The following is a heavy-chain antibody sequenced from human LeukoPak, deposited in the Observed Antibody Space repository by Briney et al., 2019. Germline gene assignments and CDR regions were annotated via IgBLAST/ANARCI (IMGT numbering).Heavy chain of an antibody. J-gene: IGHJ4*02. Sequence: SENLSLTCTGSGGSISSGSYYRSWIRQPAGKGLEWIGRIYTSGSTNYNPSINSRVTISVDTSKNQFSLKLSSVTAADTAVYYCARDSPIDDFWSGSLTFDYWGQGTLVTVSS. CDR2: IYTSGST. D-gene: IGHD3-3*01. CDR3: ARDSPIDDFWSGSLTFDY. V-gene: IGHV4-61*02. CDR1: GGSISSGSYY.